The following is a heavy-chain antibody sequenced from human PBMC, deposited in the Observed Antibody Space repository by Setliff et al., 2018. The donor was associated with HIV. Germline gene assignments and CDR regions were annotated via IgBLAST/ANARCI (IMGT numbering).Heavy chain of an antibody. CDR1: GYTFNSYG. Sequence: ASVKVSCKTSGYTFNSYGISWVRQAPGQGLEWVGLNIAFNGKTNSAPKFQGRVIMTTDTSTSTAHMELRSLRSDDTAIYYCARVIVDFDSSGFYYFDSWGQGTLGTVSS. D-gene: IGHD3-22*01. CDR3: ARVIVDFDSSGFYYFDS. V-gene: IGHV1-18*01. J-gene: IGHJ4*02. CDR2: NIAFNGKT.